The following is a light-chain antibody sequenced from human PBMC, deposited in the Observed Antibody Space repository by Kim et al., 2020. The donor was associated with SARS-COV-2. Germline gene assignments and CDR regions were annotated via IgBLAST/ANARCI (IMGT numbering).Light chain of an antibody. J-gene: IGLJ2*01. V-gene: IGLV3-21*04. CDR3: QVWDSSSDHVV. Sequence: SYELTQPPSVSVAPGKTARITCGGNNIGSKSVHWYQQKPGQAPVLVIYYDIDRPSGIPERFSGSNSGNTATLTISRVEAGDDADYYCQVWDSSSDHVVFGGGTQLTVL. CDR1: NIGSKS. CDR2: YDI.